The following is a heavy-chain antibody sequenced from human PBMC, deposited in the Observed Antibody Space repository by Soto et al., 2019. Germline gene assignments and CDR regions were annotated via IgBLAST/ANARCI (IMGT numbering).Heavy chain of an antibody. CDR1: GGSFSGYY. CDR3: ARGRGYCSSTSCPGRYYYYYYMDV. D-gene: IGHD2-2*01. V-gene: IGHV4-34*01. J-gene: IGHJ6*03. CDR2: INHSGST. Sequence: SETLSLTCAVYGGSFSGYYWSWIRQPPGKGLEWIGEINHSGSTNYNPSLKSRVTISVDTSKNQFSLKLSSVTAADTAVYYCARGRGYCSSTSCPGRYYYYYYMDVWGKGTTVTVSS.